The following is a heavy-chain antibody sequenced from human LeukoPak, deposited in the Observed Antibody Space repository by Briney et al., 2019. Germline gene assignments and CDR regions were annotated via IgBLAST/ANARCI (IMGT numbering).Heavy chain of an antibody. J-gene: IGHJ4*02. CDR3: ARDRGHYYDFWSGYDY. D-gene: IGHD3-3*01. CDR2: ISSSSSYI. Sequence: GGSLRLSCTASGFTLSSYAMDWVRQAPGKGLEWVSSISSSSSYIYYADSVKGRFTISRDNAKNSLYLQMNSLRAEDTAVYYCARDRGHYYDFWSGYDYWGQGTLVTVSS. V-gene: IGHV3-21*01. CDR1: GFTLSSYA.